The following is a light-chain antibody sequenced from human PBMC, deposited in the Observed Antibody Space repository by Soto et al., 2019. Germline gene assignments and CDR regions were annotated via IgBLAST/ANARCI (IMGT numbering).Light chain of an antibody. CDR2: TNI. CDR3: AAWDDSLDGVV. Sequence: QSVLTQPPSVSGAPGQRVTISCTGSSSNIEAGYDVHWYQHLPGTAPKLLIYTNINRPSGVPDRFSGSNSGTSASLAITGLQAEDEADYYCAAWDDSLDGVVFGGGTKLTVL. V-gene: IGLV1-40*01. J-gene: IGLJ2*01. CDR1: SSNIEAGYD.